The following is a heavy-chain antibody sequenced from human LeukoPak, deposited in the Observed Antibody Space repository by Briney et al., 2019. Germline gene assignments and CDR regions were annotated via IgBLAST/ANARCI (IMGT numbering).Heavy chain of an antibody. V-gene: IGHV4-34*01. J-gene: IGHJ5*02. CDR1: GGSFSGYY. CDR3: ARGSNYYDSGKGWFDP. CDR2: INHSGST. D-gene: IGHD3-10*01. Sequence: PSETLSLTCAVYGGSFSGYYWSWIRQPPGKGLEWIGEINHSGSTNYNPSLKCRVTVSVDTSKNQFSLKLSSVTAADTAVYYCARGSNYYDSGKGWFDPWGQGTLVTVSS.